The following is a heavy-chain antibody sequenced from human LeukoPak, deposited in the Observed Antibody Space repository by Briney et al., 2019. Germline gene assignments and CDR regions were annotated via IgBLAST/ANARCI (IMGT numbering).Heavy chain of an antibody. D-gene: IGHD3-9*01. Sequence: GGSLRLSCAASGFTFSSYSMNWVRQAPGKGLEWVSSISSSSSYIYYADSVKGRFTISRDNAKNSLYLQMNSLRAEDTAAYYCAREPQEGYDILTGYYTYWGQGTLVTVSS. J-gene: IGHJ4*02. CDR1: GFTFSSYS. CDR3: AREPQEGYDILTGYYTY. V-gene: IGHV3-21*01. CDR2: ISSSSSYI.